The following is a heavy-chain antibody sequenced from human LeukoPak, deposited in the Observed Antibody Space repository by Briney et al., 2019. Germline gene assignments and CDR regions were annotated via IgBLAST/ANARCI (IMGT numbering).Heavy chain of an antibody. CDR2: INHSGST. D-gene: IGHD3-10*01. V-gene: IGHV4-34*01. J-gene: IGHJ5*02. CDR3: ARGLVRGVIIARVRGNWFDP. Sequence: SETLSLTCAVYAGSFSGYYWSWIRQPPGEGLEWIGEINHSGSTNYNPSLKSRVTISVDTSKNQFSLKLNSVTAADTAVYYCARGLVRGVIIARVRGNWFDPWGQGTLVTVSS. CDR1: AGSFSGYY.